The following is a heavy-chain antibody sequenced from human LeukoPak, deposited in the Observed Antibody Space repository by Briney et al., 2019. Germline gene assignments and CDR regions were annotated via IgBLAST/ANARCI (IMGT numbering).Heavy chain of an antibody. Sequence: GGSLTLLCAASGFTFSSYSMKWVRQAPGKGLEWVSSISSSSSYIYYADSVKGRFTISRDNAKNSLYLQMNSLRAEDTAVYYCARELGGGETYYYDSSGYPEGAFDIWGQGTMVTVSS. J-gene: IGHJ3*02. CDR3: ARELGGGETYYYDSSGYPEGAFDI. CDR1: GFTFSSYS. D-gene: IGHD3-22*01. CDR2: ISSSSSYI. V-gene: IGHV3-21*01.